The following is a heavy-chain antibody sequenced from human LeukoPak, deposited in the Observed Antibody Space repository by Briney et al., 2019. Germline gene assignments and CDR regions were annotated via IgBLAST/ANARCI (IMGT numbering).Heavy chain of an antibody. CDR1: GGSFGGYY. D-gene: IGHD2-15*01. V-gene: IGHV4-34*01. Sequence: PSETLSLTCAVYGGSFGGYYWSWIRQPPGKGLEWIGEINHSGSTNYNPSLKSRVTISVDTSKNQFSLKLSSVTAADTAVYYCARTHCSGGSCYNATFDYWGQGTLVTVSS. CDR2: INHSGST. J-gene: IGHJ4*02. CDR3: ARTHCSGGSCYNATFDY.